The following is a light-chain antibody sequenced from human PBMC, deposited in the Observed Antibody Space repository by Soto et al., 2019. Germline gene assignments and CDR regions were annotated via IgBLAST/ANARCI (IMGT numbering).Light chain of an antibody. V-gene: IGKV3-20*01. Sequence: EIVMTQSPGTLSLSPGERATLSCRASQSVNSYLAWYQQKPGQAPRLLISDASDRATGIPDRFSGSGSGTDFTLTINRLVPEDFAVYYCQQYGDSPVTFGQGTKVDIK. CDR2: DAS. J-gene: IGKJ1*01. CDR3: QQYGDSPVT. CDR1: QSVNSY.